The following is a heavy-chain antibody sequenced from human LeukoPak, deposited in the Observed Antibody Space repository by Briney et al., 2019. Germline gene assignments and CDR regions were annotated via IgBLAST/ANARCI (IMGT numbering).Heavy chain of an antibody. D-gene: IGHD1-14*01. Sequence: GGSLRLSCAASGFTFSSYGMHWVRQAPGKGLEWVAVISYDGSNKYYADSVKGRFTISRDNPKNTLYLQMNSLRAEDTAVYYCAKAGDLKNRLDYWGQGTLVTVSS. CDR2: ISYDGSNK. CDR3: AKAGDLKNRLDY. V-gene: IGHV3-30*18. J-gene: IGHJ4*02. CDR1: GFTFSSYG.